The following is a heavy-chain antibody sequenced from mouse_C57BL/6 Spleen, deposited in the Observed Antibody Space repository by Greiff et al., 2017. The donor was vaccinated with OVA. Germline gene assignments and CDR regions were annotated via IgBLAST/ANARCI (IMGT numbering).Heavy chain of an antibody. CDR1: GYTFTDYY. J-gene: IGHJ1*03. CDR2: INPNNGGT. CDR3: ARLDNGSSYDWYFEV. D-gene: IGHD1-1*01. Sequence: EVQLQQSGPELVKPGASVKISCKASGYTFTDYYMNWVKQSHGKSLEWIGDINPNNGGTSYNQKFKGKATLTVDKSSSTAYMELRSLTSEDSAVYYWARLDNGSSYDWYFEVGGTGTTVTVSS. V-gene: IGHV1-26*01.